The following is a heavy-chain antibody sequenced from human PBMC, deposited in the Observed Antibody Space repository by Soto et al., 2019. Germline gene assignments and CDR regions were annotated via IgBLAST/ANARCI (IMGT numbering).Heavy chain of an antibody. CDR1: GFTFSSYA. Sequence: GGSLRLSCAASGFTFSSYAMSWVRQAPGKGLEWVSAISGVRTNTYYADSVKGRFTISRDNSKNTLYLQMNSLRAEDTAVYYCEKAGTGTWYYYGMDVWGQGTTVTVSS. J-gene: IGHJ6*02. D-gene: IGHD1-1*01. V-gene: IGHV3-23*01. CDR3: EKAGTGTWYYYGMDV. CDR2: ISGVRTNT.